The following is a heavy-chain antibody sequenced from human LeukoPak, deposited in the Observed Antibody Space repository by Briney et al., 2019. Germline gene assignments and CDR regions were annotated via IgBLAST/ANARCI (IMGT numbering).Heavy chain of an antibody. J-gene: IGHJ3*02. CDR2: ISWNSESI. CDR3: AKDNQQLVPLGALDI. D-gene: IGHD6-13*01. V-gene: IGHV3-9*01. Sequence: SLRLSCAASGFTFDDYAMHWVQQAPGKGLEWASGISWNSESIGYADSVKGRFTISRDNAKNSLYLQMNSLRPEDTALYYCAKDNQQLVPLGALDIWGQGTMVTVSS. CDR1: GFTFDDYA.